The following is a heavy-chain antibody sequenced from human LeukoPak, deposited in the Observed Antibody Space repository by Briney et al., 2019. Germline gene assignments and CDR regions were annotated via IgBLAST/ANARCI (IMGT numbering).Heavy chain of an antibody. Sequence: PGGSLRLSCAASGFTFSSYAMHWVRQAPGKGLEWVAVISYDGSNKYYADSVKGRFTISRDNSKNTLYLQMNSLRAEDTAVYYCARAELLWFGELSYYFDYWGQGTLVTVSS. CDR1: GFTFSSYA. CDR2: ISYDGSNK. J-gene: IGHJ4*02. D-gene: IGHD3-10*01. CDR3: ARAELLWFGELSYYFDY. V-gene: IGHV3-30-3*01.